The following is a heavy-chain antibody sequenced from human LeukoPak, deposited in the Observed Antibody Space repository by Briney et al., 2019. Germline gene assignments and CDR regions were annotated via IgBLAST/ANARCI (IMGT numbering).Heavy chain of an antibody. V-gene: IGHV3-23*01. CDR2: ISGSGSNA. CDR3: ARSPHGTGYPTFEY. CDR1: RFTFSSFP. J-gene: IGHJ4*02. Sequence: GGSLRLSCVASRFTFSSFPMSWVRQAPGKGLEWVSTISGSGSNAYYADSVKGRFTISRDNSKNTLSLQLNSLRAEDTAVYYFARSPHGTGYPTFEYWGQGTLVTVSS. D-gene: IGHD3/OR15-3a*01.